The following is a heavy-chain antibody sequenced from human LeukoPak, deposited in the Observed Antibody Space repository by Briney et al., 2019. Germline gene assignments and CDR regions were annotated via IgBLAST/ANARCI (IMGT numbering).Heavy chain of an antibody. J-gene: IGHJ4*02. CDR1: GGSISSSSYY. Sequence: SETLSLTCTVSGGSISSSSYYWGWIRQPPGKRLEWIGSIYYSGSTYYNPSLKSRVTISVDTSKNQFSLRLRSVTAADTAVYYCARQIASAGTAGFDFWGQGALVTVSS. V-gene: IGHV4-39*07. CDR3: ARQIASAGTAGFDF. CDR2: IYYSGST. D-gene: IGHD6-13*01.